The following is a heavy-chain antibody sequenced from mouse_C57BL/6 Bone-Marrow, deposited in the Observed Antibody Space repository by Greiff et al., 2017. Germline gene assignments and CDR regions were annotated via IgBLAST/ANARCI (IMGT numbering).Heavy chain of an antibody. J-gene: IGHJ2*02. Sequence: VQLKESGPELVKPGASVKISCKASGYSFPGYYMNWVKQSPEKSLEWIGEINPSTGGTTYNQKFKAKATLTVDTSSSTAYMQLKSRTSDDSSVYYCARKTRYYYGLDYWGQGTSLTVSS. D-gene: IGHD1-1*01. CDR2: INPSTGGT. V-gene: IGHV1-42*01. CDR1: GYSFPGYY. CDR3: ARKTRYYYGLDY.